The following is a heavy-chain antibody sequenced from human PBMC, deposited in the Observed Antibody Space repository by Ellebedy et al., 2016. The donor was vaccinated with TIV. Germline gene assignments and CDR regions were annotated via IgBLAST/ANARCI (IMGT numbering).Heavy chain of an antibody. CDR1: GYNFSNYW. V-gene: IGHV5-51*01. D-gene: IGHD6-19*01. CDR3: ARRTAVAGSSGGINGMDV. Sequence: ASVKVSCKGSGYNFSNYWIAWVRQMPGKGLEWMGIIYPADSTTRYRPSFQGQVSISADKSITTAYLQWSSLKASDTAMYYCARRTAVAGSSGGINGMDVWGQGTSVTVSS. CDR2: IYPADSTT. J-gene: IGHJ6*02.